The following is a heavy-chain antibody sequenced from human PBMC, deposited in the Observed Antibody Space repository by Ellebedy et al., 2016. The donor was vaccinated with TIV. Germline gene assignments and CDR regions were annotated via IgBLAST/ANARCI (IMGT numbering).Heavy chain of an antibody. V-gene: IGHV4-59*01. CDR1: GGSFSSYY. D-gene: IGHD3-3*01. CDR2: IYYSGST. CDR3: ARAKVRFLEWSLPGGMDV. Sequence: SETLSLTXAVYGGSFSSYYWSWIRQPPGKGLEWIGYIYYSGSTDYNPSLKSRVTISVDTSKNQFSLKLSSVTAADTAVYYCARAKVRFLEWSLPGGMDVWGQGTTVTVSS. J-gene: IGHJ6*02.